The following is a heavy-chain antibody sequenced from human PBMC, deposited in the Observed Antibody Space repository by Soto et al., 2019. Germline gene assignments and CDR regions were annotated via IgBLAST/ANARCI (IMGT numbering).Heavy chain of an antibody. J-gene: IGHJ6*02. CDR3: ARGGVSIPGYYYGMDV. Sequence: GGSLRLSCAASGFTFSSYEMNWVRQAPGKGLEWVSYISSSGSTIHYADSVKGRFTISRDNAKNSLYLQMNGLRAEDTAVYYCARGGVSIPGYYYGMDVWGQGTTVTVSS. V-gene: IGHV3-48*03. D-gene: IGHD3-3*01. CDR2: ISSSGSTI. CDR1: GFTFSSYE.